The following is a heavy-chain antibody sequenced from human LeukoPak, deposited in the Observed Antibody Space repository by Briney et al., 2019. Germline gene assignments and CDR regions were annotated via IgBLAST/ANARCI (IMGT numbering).Heavy chain of an antibody. Sequence: GGSLRLSCAASGFTFSSYAMHWVRQAPGKGLEWVVVISYDGSNKYYADSVKGRFTISRDNSKNTLYLQMNSLRAEDTAVYYCARDRRGGDYEGHFDYWGQGTLVTVSS. J-gene: IGHJ4*02. D-gene: IGHD4-17*01. CDR2: ISYDGSNK. CDR1: GFTFSSYA. CDR3: ARDRRGGDYEGHFDY. V-gene: IGHV3-30*04.